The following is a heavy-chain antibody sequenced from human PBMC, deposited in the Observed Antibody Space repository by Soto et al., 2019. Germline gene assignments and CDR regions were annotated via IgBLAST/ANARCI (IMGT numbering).Heavy chain of an antibody. Sequence: EVQLVESGGGLVKPGGSLRLSCAASGFTFRSFTMNWVRQAPGKGLEWVSTISSNSAYIYYTDALRGRFTISRDNAKNSLYLQMNSLRAEDTAVYYCTRDASRDSSARGWFDPWGPGTLVTVSS. D-gene: IGHD6-13*01. V-gene: IGHV3-21*02. CDR1: GFTFRSFT. J-gene: IGHJ5*02. CDR2: ISSNSAYI. CDR3: TRDASRDSSARGWFDP.